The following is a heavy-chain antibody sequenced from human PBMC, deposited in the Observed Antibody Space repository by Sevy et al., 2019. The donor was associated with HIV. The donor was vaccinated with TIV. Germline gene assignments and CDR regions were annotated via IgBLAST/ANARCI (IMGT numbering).Heavy chain of an antibody. CDR2: INYSGST. D-gene: IGHD2-15*01. V-gene: IGHV4-59*01. J-gene: IGHJ6*02. Sequence: SETLSLTCTVSGGSISRYYWYWIRQPPGKGLEWIGYINYSGSTNYNPSLKSRVTISVDTSKSQFSLMLSSVTAADTAVYYCARDRGLGYCSGGSCYYGMDVWGQGTTVTVSS. CDR1: GGSISRYY. CDR3: ARDRGLGYCSGGSCYYGMDV.